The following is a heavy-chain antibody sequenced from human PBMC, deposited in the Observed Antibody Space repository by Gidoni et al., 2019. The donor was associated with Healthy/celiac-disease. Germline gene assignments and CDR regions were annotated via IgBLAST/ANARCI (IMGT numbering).Heavy chain of an antibody. D-gene: IGHD1-26*01. CDR3: AHRGLSGSYSDWYFDL. CDR2: IYWDDDK. J-gene: IGHJ2*01. V-gene: IGHV2-5*02. Sequence: QITLKESGPTLVKPTQTLTLTCTFSGFSLSTSGVGVGWIRQPPGKALEWLALIYWDDDKRYSPSLKSRLTITKDTSKNQVVLTMTNMDPVDTATYYCAHRGLSGSYSDWYFDLWGRGTLVTVSS. CDR1: GFSLSTSGVG.